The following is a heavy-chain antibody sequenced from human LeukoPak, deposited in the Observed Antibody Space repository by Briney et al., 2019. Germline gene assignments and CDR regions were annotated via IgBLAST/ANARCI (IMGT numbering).Heavy chain of an antibody. D-gene: IGHD5-18*01. J-gene: IGHJ4*02. V-gene: IGHV1-69*05. CDR1: GGTFSSYA. CDR3: ARDTSDTAMGH. CDR2: IIPIFGTA. Sequence: SVKVSCKASGGTFSSYAISWVRQAPGQGLEWMGRIIPIFGTANYAQKFQGRVTITTDESTGTAYMELSSLRSEDTAVYYCARDTSDTAMGHWGQGTLVTVSS.